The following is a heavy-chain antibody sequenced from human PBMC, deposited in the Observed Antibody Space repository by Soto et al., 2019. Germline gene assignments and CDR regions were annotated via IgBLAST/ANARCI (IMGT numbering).Heavy chain of an antibody. CDR1: GFTFSSYA. Sequence: QVQLVESGGGVVQPGRSLRLSCAASGFTFSSYAMHWVRQAPGKGLEWVAVILYEGSNKYYADSVKGRFTISRDNYKNSLYLQMNSLRAEDTAVYYCARAGCDGGSCYTLVGLRYGMDFWGQGTTVTVSS. CDR3: ARAGCDGGSCYTLVGLRYGMDF. J-gene: IGHJ6*02. D-gene: IGHD2-15*01. V-gene: IGHV3-30-3*01. CDR2: ILYEGSNK.